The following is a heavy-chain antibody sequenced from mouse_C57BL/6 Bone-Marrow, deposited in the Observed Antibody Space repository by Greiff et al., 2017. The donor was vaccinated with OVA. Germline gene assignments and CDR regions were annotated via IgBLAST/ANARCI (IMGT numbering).Heavy chain of an antibody. CDR3: ERSDGSSYSYWYFDV. V-gene: IGHV1-18*01. CDR1: GYTFTDYN. D-gene: IGHD1-1*01. J-gene: IGHJ1*03. CDR2: INPNNGGT. Sequence: EVQRVESGPELVKPGASVKIPCKASGYTFTDYNMDWVKQSHGKSLEWIGDINPNNGGTIYNQKFKGKATLTVDKSSSTAYMELRSLTSEDTAVYYCERSDGSSYSYWYFDVWGTGTTVTVSS.